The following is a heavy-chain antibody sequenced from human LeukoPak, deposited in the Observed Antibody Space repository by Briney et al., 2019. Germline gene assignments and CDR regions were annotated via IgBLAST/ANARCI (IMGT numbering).Heavy chain of an antibody. CDR1: GFTFSFYA. V-gene: IGHV3-23*01. CDR3: ARDRHYYGSGSENWFDP. CDR2: ISGSGGST. J-gene: IGHJ5*02. D-gene: IGHD3-10*01. Sequence: GGSLRLSCAASGFTFSFYAMSWVRQAPGKGLEWVSGISGSGGSTYYPDSVKGRFTISRDNSKNTLYLQMNSLRAEDTAVYYCARDRHYYGSGSENWFDPWGQGTLVIVSS.